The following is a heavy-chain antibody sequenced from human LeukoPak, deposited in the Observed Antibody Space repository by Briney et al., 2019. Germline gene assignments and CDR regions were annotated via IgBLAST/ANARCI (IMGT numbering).Heavy chain of an antibody. Sequence: SETLSLTCAVSGGSISSGGYSWSWIRQPPGKGPEWIGYIYHSGSTYYNPSLKSRVTVSVDRSKNQFSLKLSSVTAADTVVYYCAAQRGGFDYWGQGTLVTVSS. CDR3: AAQRGGFDY. CDR2: IYHSGST. J-gene: IGHJ4*02. CDR1: GGSISSGGYS. D-gene: IGHD3-16*01. V-gene: IGHV4-30-2*01.